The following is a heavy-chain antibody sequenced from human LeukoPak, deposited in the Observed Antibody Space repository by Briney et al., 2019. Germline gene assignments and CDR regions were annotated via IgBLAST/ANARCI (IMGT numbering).Heavy chain of an antibody. D-gene: IGHD3-16*01. J-gene: IGHJ3*02. CDR1: GFTFNTYS. CDR2: ISGSSTYI. CDR3: ARLSSWVFEI. Sequence: GGSLRLSCAASGFTFNTYSLIWVRQAPGKGLEWVSSISGSSTYIFYADSVKGRFTISRDNAKNLLYLQMNSLRAEDTAVYFCARLSSWVFEIWGQGTMVTVSS. V-gene: IGHV3-21*01.